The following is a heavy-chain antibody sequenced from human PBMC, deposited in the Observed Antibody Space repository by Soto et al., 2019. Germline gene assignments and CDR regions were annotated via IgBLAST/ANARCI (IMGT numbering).Heavy chain of an antibody. CDR1: GFTFSSYS. Sequence: GGSLRLSCAASGFTFSSYSMNWVRQAPGKGLEWVSSISSSSSYIYYEDSVKGRFTISRDNAKNSLYLQMNSLRAEDTAVYYWARGVGSYYLWGQGTLVTVSS. D-gene: IGHD1-26*01. CDR3: ARGVGSYYL. CDR2: ISSSSSYI. J-gene: IGHJ4*02. V-gene: IGHV3-21*01.